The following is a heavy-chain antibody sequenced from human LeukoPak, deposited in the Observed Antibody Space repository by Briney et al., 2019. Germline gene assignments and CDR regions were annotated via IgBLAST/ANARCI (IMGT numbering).Heavy chain of an antibody. Sequence: GGTLRLSCVASGFTFSTYGMSWVRQAPGEGLEWVSAITGSGGSTYYADSVKGRFTISRDNSKNTPYLQINSLRVEDTAVYYCARDQLGAVLYFDYWGQGALVTVSS. J-gene: IGHJ4*02. D-gene: IGHD1-1*01. CDR3: ARDQLGAVLYFDY. V-gene: IGHV3-23*01. CDR1: GFTFSTYG. CDR2: ITGSGGST.